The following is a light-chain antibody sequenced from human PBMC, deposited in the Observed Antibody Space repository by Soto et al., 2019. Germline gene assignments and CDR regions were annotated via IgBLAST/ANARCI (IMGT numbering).Light chain of an antibody. J-gene: IGKJ3*01. CDR3: QKYHTAPFT. V-gene: IGKV1-27*01. CDR2: AAT. CDR1: QGVSNY. Sequence: DIQMTQSPSSLSASVGDRVTITCRASQGVSNYLAWYQQRPGKVPRLLIHAATALQSGVPSRFSGSGSGTEFTLTITNLQPEDVATYYCQKYHTAPFTFGPGTKVDI.